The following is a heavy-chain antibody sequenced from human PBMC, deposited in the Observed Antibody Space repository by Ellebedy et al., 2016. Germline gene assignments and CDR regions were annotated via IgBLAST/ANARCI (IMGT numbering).Heavy chain of an antibody. CDR2: ISGSGGST. Sequence: GGSLRLXXAASGFTFSSYAMSWVRQAPGKGLEWVSAISGSGGSTYYADSVKGRFTISRDNSKNTLYLQMNSLRAEDTAVYYCAKSGGWNYFPGGLFMDVWGKGTTVTVSS. CDR3: AKSGGWNYFPGGLFMDV. D-gene: IGHD1-7*01. V-gene: IGHV3-23*01. CDR1: GFTFSSYA. J-gene: IGHJ6*03.